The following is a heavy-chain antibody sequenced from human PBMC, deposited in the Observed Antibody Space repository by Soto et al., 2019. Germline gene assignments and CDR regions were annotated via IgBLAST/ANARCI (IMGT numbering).Heavy chain of an antibody. CDR1: GGTFSSYA. CDR2: IIPMFGTA. V-gene: IGHV1-69*13. Sequence: SVKVSCKASGGTFSSYAINWVRQAPGQGLEWMGGIIPMFGTANYAQKFQGRVTITADESTSTAYMELSSLRSEDTAVYYCARSTRGDYYYGMDVWGRGTTVTVSS. CDR3: ARSTRGDYYYGMDV. J-gene: IGHJ6*02.